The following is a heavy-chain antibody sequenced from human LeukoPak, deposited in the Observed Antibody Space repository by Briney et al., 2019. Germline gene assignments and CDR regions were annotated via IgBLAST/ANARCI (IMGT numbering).Heavy chain of an antibody. Sequence: SETLSLTCTVSGGSISSSSYYWGWIRQPPGKGLEWIGEINHSGSTNYNPSLKSRVTISVDTSKNQFSLKLSSVTAADTAVYYCARGLRITMVQLRRRRGYYFDYWGQGTLVTVSS. CDR1: GGSISSSSYY. CDR3: ARGLRITMVQLRRRRGYYFDY. V-gene: IGHV4-39*07. CDR2: INHSGST. D-gene: IGHD3-10*01. J-gene: IGHJ4*02.